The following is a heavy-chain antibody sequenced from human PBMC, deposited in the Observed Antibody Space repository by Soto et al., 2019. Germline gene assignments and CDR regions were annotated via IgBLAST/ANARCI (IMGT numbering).Heavy chain of an antibody. CDR3: AKEDNGERLYYYYYGMDV. J-gene: IGHJ6*02. V-gene: IGHV3-23*01. CDR2: ISGSGGST. D-gene: IGHD1-1*01. CDR1: GFTFSSYA. Sequence: PGGSVRLSCAASGFTFSSYAMSWVRQAPGKGLEWVSAISGSGGSTYYADSVKGRFTISRDNSKNTLYLQMNSLRAEDTAVYYCAKEDNGERLYYYYYGMDVWGQGSKDTVS.